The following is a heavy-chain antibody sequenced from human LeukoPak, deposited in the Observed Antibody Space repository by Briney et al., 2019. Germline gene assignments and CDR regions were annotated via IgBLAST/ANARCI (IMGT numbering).Heavy chain of an antibody. CDR3: ARDRAYYYDSSGYQPGYDAFDI. CDR1: GFIFSNYG. Sequence: GGSLRLSCAASGFIFSNYGMSWVRQAPGKGLEWVSYISSNSRTVNYVDSMRGRFTISRDNAKNSLSLQMNSLRADDTAVYYCARDRAYYYDSSGYQPGYDAFDIWGQGTMVTVSS. D-gene: IGHD3-22*01. J-gene: IGHJ3*02. CDR2: ISSNSRTV. V-gene: IGHV3-48*01.